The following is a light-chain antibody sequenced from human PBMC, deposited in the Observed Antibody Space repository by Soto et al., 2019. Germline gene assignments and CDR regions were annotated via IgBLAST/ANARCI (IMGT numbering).Light chain of an antibody. J-gene: IGKJ4*01. CDR2: WAS. V-gene: IGKV4-1*01. Sequence: DFVLTQSPDSLAASLGERATINCKSSQSVLYNSNNKNYLAWYQHKAGQPPKLLIYWASTREYGVPDRFSGSGAGTDFTLPINNLQAEDVAVYYCQQYYSLPLTFGGGTKVEI. CDR3: QQYYSLPLT. CDR1: QSVLYNSNNKNY.